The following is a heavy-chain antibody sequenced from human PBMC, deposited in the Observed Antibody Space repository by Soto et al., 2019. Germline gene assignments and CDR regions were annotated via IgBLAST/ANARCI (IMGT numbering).Heavy chain of an antibody. Sequence: GGSLRLSCAASGFTFSSYGMHWVRQAPGKGLEWVAVISYDGSNKYYADSVKGRFTISRDNSKNTLYLQMNSLRAEDTAVYYCAKPYNWNDWVGAFDIWGQGTMVTVSS. CDR2: ISYDGSNK. CDR1: GFTFSSYG. D-gene: IGHD1-1*01. CDR3: AKPYNWNDWVGAFDI. V-gene: IGHV3-30*18. J-gene: IGHJ3*02.